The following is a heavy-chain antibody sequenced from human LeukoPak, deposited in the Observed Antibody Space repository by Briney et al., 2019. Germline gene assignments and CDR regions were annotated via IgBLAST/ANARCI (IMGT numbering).Heavy chain of an antibody. V-gene: IGHV1-18*01. J-gene: IGHJ6*02. D-gene: IGHD3-10*01. CDR2: ISAYNGNT. Sequence: ASVKVSCKASGYTFTSYGISWVRQAPGHGLEWMGWISAYNGNTNYAQKLQGRVTMTTDTSTSTAYMELRSLRSDDTAVYYCARVFRSGSYPLYYYYGMDVWGQGTTVTVSS. CDR1: GYTFTSYG. CDR3: ARVFRSGSYPLYYYYGMDV.